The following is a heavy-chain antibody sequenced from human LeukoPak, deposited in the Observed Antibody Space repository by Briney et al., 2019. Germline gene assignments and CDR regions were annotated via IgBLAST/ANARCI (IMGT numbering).Heavy chain of an antibody. CDR2: MRSDGSNK. CDR1: GFTLSVDV. CDR3: ATGGRDYSDYSFASYCMDV. Sequence: GGSLRLSCAASGFTLSVDVMQWVRQAPGKGLEWVASMRSDGSNKYYADSVKGRFTISRDNSKDTLYLQMNGLRAEDTAVYYCATGGRDYSDYSFASYCMDVWGKGTTVTVSS. V-gene: IGHV3-30*02. D-gene: IGHD3-16*01. J-gene: IGHJ6*03.